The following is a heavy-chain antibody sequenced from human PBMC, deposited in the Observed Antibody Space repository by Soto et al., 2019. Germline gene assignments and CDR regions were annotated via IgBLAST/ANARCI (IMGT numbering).Heavy chain of an antibody. D-gene: IGHD2-15*01. CDR3: ATDFRGYCRGGSCNWVDA. Sequence: SETRSLTCTVSGGSISSYYWSWIRQPPGKGLEWIGYIYYSGSTNYNPSLKSRVTISVDTSKNQFSLKLSSVTAADTAVYYCATDFRGYCRGGSCNWVDAWGQGKLVPGSS. J-gene: IGHJ5*02. CDR2: IYYSGST. V-gene: IGHV4-59*01. CDR1: GGSISSYY.